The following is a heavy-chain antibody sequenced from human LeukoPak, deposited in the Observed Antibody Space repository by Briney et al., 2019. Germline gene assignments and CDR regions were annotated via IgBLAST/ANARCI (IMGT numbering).Heavy chain of an antibody. CDR2: IYTSGST. J-gene: IGHJ6*04. Sequence: SETLSLTCTVSGGSISSYYWSWIRQPAGMGLEWIGRIYTSGSTNYNPSLKSRVTMSVDTSKNQFSLKLSSVTAADTAVYYCARVERRFLEWLGMDVWGKGTTVTVSS. CDR3: ARVERRFLEWLGMDV. V-gene: IGHV4-4*07. CDR1: GGSISSYY. D-gene: IGHD3-3*01.